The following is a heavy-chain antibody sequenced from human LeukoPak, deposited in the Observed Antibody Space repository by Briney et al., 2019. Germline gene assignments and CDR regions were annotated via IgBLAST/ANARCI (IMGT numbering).Heavy chain of an antibody. CDR3: ARGYPLSTTAAGTYFQH. D-gene: IGHD6-13*01. CDR2: INPNRGGT. Sequence: ASVNVSCMASGYTFSGYYMHWVRQAPGQGLEWMGWINPNRGGTNYAQKFQGRVTMTRDTSISTAYMELSRLRSDDTAVYYCARGYPLSTTAAGTYFQHWGQGNLVSASS. J-gene: IGHJ1*01. V-gene: IGHV1-2*02. CDR1: GYTFSGYY.